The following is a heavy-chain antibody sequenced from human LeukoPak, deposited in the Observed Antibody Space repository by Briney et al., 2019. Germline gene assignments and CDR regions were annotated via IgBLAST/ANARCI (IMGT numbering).Heavy chain of an antibody. V-gene: IGHV3-7*03. Sequence: GRSLRLSCAASGFTFSRHWMTWVRQAPGKGLEWVANIKEDGTKKNYVDSVKGRFTISRDNAKNSLYLQMNSLRAEDTAVYYCATPLDYYDSSGYHQGGDWGQGTLVTVSS. CDR2: IKEDGTKK. CDR1: GFTFSRHW. CDR3: ATPLDYYDSSGYHQGGD. J-gene: IGHJ4*02. D-gene: IGHD3-22*01.